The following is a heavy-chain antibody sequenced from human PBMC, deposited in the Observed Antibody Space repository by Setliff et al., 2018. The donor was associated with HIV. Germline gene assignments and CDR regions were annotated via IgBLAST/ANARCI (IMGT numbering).Heavy chain of an antibody. V-gene: IGHV3-49*04. D-gene: IGHD3-22*01. CDR3: ARDTSLYDSSAFDV. CDR1: GFTFADFA. Sequence: GGSLRLSCTTSGFTFADFAVTWVRQAPGKGLEWVSFIRSNDYGGTTEYAASVIGRFTISRDDSKNSLYLQMNSLKTEDTAVYYCARDTSLYDSSAFDVWGPGTMVTVSS. CDR2: IRSNDYGGTT. J-gene: IGHJ3*01.